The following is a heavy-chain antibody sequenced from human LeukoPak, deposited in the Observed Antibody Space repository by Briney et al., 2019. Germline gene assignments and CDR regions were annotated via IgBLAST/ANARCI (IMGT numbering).Heavy chain of an antibody. Sequence: SETLSLTCAVYGGSFSGYYWSWIRQPPGKGLEWIGEINHSGSTNYNPSLKSRVTISVDTSKNQFSLKLSSVTAADTAVYYCAGDKLGFDYWGQGTLVTVSS. CDR2: INHSGST. V-gene: IGHV4-34*01. CDR3: AGDKLGFDY. D-gene: IGHD4-23*01. CDR1: GGSFSGYY. J-gene: IGHJ4*02.